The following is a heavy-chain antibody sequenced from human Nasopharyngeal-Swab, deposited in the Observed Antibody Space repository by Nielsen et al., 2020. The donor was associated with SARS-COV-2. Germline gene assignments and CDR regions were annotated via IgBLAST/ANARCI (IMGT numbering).Heavy chain of an antibody. Sequence: GSLRLSCTVSGGSISSYYWSWIRQPPGKGLEWIGYIYYSGSTKYNPSPKSRVTISVETSKNQFSLKLSSVTAADTAVYYCARGGGGDSGWFDPWGQGTLVTVSS. CDR1: GGSISSYY. CDR3: ARGGGGDSGWFDP. CDR2: IYYSGST. J-gene: IGHJ5*02. D-gene: IGHD5-12*01. V-gene: IGHV4-59*01.